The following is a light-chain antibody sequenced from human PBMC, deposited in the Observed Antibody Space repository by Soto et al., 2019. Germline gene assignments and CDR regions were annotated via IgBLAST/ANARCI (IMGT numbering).Light chain of an antibody. CDR2: DAS. CDR3: QQYNLYWT. CDR1: QSINNW. V-gene: IGKV1-5*01. J-gene: IGKJ1*01. Sequence: DIQMTQSPSTLSASIGDRVTITCRASQSINNWLAWYQQKPGKPPKLLIYDASSLESGVPSRFSGSGSGTEFTLTISSLPPDDLATYYCQQYNLYWTFGQGTKVDIK.